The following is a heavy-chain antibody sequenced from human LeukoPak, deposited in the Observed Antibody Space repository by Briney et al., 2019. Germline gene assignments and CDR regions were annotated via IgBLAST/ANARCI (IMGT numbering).Heavy chain of an antibody. V-gene: IGHV1-24*01. J-gene: IGHJ4*02. CDR1: GYTLTELS. D-gene: IGHD2-2*02. CDR2: FDPEDGET. CDR3: ATDITVVVPAAILGY. Sequence: GASVKVSCKVSGYTLTELSMHWVRQAPGKGLEWMGGFDPEDGETIYAQKFQGRVTMTEDTSTDTAYMELSSLRSEDTAVYYCATDITVVVPAAILGYWGQGTLVTVSS.